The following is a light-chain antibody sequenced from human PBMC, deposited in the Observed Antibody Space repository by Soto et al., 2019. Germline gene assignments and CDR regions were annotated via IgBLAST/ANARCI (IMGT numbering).Light chain of an antibody. CDR3: CSYAGSSTWV. Sequence: QSVLTQPASVSGSPGQSITMSCTGTSSDVGSYNLVSWYQQHPGKAPKLMIYEGSKRPSGVSNRFSGSKSGNTASLTISGLQAEDEADYYCCSYAGSSTWVFGTGTKVTVL. CDR1: SSDVGSYNL. V-gene: IGLV2-23*01. J-gene: IGLJ1*01. CDR2: EGS.